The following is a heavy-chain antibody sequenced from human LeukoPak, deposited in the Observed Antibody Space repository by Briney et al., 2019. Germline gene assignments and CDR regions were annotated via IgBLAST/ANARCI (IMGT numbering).Heavy chain of an antibody. J-gene: IGHJ5*02. D-gene: IGHD3-10*01. CDR2: ISYDGSNK. Sequence: GGSLRLSCAASGFTFSSYAMHWVRQAPGKGLEWVAVISYDGSNKYYADSVKGRFTISRDNSKNTLYLQMNSPRAEDTAVYYCARDPTVRGVPPVFDPWGQGTLVTVSS. V-gene: IGHV3-30-3*01. CDR1: GFTFSSYA. CDR3: ARDPTVRGVPPVFDP.